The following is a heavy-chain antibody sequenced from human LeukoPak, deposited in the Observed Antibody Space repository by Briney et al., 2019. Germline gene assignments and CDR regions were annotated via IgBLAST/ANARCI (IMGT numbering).Heavy chain of an antibody. J-gene: IGHJ4*02. CDR3: AKSPSVVPAAIHFDY. CDR1: GFTFSNDA. D-gene: IGHD2-2*01. CDR2: ISNDGSNK. V-gene: IGHV3-30-3*02. Sequence: GGSLRLSCAASGFTFSNDAIHWVRQAPGKGLEWVAVISNDGSNKYYADSVKGRFTISRDNSKNTLYLQMDSLRAEDTAVYYCAKSPSVVPAAIHFDYWGQGTLVTVSS.